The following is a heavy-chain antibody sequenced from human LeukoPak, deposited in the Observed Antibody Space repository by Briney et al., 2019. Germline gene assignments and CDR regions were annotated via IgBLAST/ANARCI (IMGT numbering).Heavy chain of an antibody. Sequence: KPSETLSLTCTVSGGSISSYYWSWIRQPPGKGLEWIGYIYYSGSTNYNPSLKSRVTISVDTSKNQFSLKLSSVTAADTAVYYCARRYLVVVTAIRGDWFDPWGQGTLVTVSS. CDR2: IYYSGST. V-gene: IGHV4-59*12. CDR1: GGSISSYY. J-gene: IGHJ5*02. CDR3: ARRYLVVVTAIRGDWFDP. D-gene: IGHD2-21*02.